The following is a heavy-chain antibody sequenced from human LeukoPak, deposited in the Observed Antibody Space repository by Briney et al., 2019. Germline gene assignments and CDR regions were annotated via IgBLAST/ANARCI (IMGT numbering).Heavy chain of an antibody. D-gene: IGHD1-26*01. V-gene: IGHV1-2*06. CDR3: ASGGSYSFSGVDYFDY. CDR1: GYTFTVYY. CDR2: INPSSGGT. J-gene: IGHJ4*02. Sequence: GASVKVSCKASGYTFTVYYMHWVRQAPGQGLEWMGRINPSSGGTNYAQKFQGRVTMTRDTSISTAYMELSRLRSDDTAVYYCASGGSYSFSGVDYFDYWGQGTLVTVSS.